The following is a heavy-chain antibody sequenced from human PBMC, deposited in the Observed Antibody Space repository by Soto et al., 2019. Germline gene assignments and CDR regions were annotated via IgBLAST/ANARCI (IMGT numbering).Heavy chain of an antibody. V-gene: IGHV3-23*01. CDR1: GFTFSSYA. CDR3: ARYIPGVRYYGMDV. J-gene: IGHJ6*02. D-gene: IGHD2-2*01. Sequence: GGSLRRSCAASGFTFSSYAMKWVRQAAGKGLEWVSLIGESGTPTYYADSVKGRFTISRDNSGNTLFLEMYSLRAEDTAVYYCARYIPGVRYYGMDVWGQGTTVTVSS. CDR2: IGESGTPT.